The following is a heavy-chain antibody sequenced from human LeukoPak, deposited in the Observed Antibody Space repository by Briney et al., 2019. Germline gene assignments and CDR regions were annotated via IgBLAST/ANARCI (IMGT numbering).Heavy chain of an antibody. J-gene: IGHJ4*02. D-gene: IGHD1-26*01. CDR3: ARLGSYHDF. Sequence: SETLSLTCTVSGASRSNYYWSWIRQTPEKGLEWMGHIHSSGGSSYYPSLKSRLTLSIDTSRNQLSLKLPSVTAADTAVYFCARLGSYHDFWGQGALVTVSS. CDR2: IHSSGGS. CDR1: GASRSNYY. V-gene: IGHV4-4*09.